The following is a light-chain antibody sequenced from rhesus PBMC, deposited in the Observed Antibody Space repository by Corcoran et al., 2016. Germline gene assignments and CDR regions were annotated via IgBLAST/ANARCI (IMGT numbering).Light chain of an antibody. CDR3: QQHNSHLFP. V-gene: IGKV1-44*01. CDR2: AAS. Sequence: DIQMTQSPSSLSASVVDRVTITCRARQTISCYLSWYQQKPGKVPKLLIYAASSLESGVPSRFSGSGSGTDFTITLSSLQPEDFATYYCQQHNSHLFPFGPGTKLDIK. CDR1: QTISCY. J-gene: IGKJ3*01.